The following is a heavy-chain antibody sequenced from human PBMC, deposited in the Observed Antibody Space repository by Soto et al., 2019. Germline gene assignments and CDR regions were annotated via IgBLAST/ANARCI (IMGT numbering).Heavy chain of an antibody. Sequence: SETLSLTCTVSGGSIYSDGYYWSWIRQHPGKGLEWIGYIYYSGSTYYNPSLQSRVAISLDTSKNQFSLKLTSVTAADTAVYYCARATSSGSYYADWGQGALVTGSS. V-gene: IGHV4-31*03. D-gene: IGHD3-22*01. CDR2: IYYSGST. CDR1: GGSIYSDGYY. CDR3: ARATSSGSYYAD. J-gene: IGHJ4*02.